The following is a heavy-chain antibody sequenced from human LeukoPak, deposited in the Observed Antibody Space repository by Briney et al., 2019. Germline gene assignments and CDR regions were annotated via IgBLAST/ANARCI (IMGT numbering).Heavy chain of an antibody. V-gene: IGHV3-30*18. CDR2: ISYDGSNK. CDR3: AKDLMNSTVAATPYYYGMDV. D-gene: IGHD4-11*01. J-gene: IGHJ6*02. CDR1: GFTFRSYG. Sequence: GRSLRLSCAASGFTFRSYGMHWVRQAPGKGLEWVAVISYDGSNKYYADSVKGRFTISRDNSKNTLYLQMNSLRAEDTAVYYCAKDLMNSTVAATPYYYGMDVWGQGTTVTVSS.